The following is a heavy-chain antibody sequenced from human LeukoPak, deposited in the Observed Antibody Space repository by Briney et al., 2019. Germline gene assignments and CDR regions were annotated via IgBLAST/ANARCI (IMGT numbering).Heavy chain of an antibody. J-gene: IGHJ4*02. D-gene: IGHD2-21*02. V-gene: IGHV3-23*01. CDR3: ARARSMLILRSSFDY. Sequence: GGSLRLSCAASGFTFSSYAMSWVRQAPGKGLEWISSISSGATNTYYGDSVKGRLTTSRDSSHTTLFLKMTSLGAEETAIYFCARARSMLILRSSFDYWGQGALVTVSS. CDR1: GFTFSSYA. CDR2: ISSGATNT.